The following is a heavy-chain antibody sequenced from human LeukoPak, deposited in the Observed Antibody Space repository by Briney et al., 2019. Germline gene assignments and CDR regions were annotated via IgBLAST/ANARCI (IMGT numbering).Heavy chain of an antibody. CDR3: ARDEAVGWFGELGPSGWFDP. D-gene: IGHD3-10*01. CDR2: IYYSGST. J-gene: IGHJ5*02. CDR1: GGSISSGGYY. Sequence: SETLSLTCTVSGGSISSGGYYWSWIRQHPGKGLEWIGYIYYSGSTYYNPSLKSRVTISVDTSKNQFSLKLSSVTAADTAMYYCARDEAVGWFGELGPSGWFDPWGQGTLVTVSS. V-gene: IGHV4-61*08.